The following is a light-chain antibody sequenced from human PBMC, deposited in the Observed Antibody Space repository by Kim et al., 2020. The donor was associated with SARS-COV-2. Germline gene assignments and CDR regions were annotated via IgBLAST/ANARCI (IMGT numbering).Light chain of an antibody. J-gene: IGKJ5*01. Sequence: ASVGDRVPITCRASQDIRNDLGWYQQNPGRAPKLLCYGASSLQSGVPSRFSGSGSGTEFTLTFSSVQPEDFATYFCLQHSTYPITFGQRTRLEIK. CDR3: LQHSTYPIT. CDR2: GAS. CDR1: QDIRND. V-gene: IGKV1-17*01.